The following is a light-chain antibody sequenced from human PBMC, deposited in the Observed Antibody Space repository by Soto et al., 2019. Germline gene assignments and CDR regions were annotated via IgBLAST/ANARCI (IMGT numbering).Light chain of an antibody. CDR3: QQSKTFPLT. Sequence: DIQMTQSPSSVSASVGDRVTITCRASQDISNWLTWYQQKPGKAPKVLIYIASRLQSGVPSRFSGRASGTDFSLTISYLQPEDFATYFCQQSKTFPLTFGGGTKVEIK. J-gene: IGKJ4*01. V-gene: IGKV1-12*01. CDR1: QDISNW. CDR2: IAS.